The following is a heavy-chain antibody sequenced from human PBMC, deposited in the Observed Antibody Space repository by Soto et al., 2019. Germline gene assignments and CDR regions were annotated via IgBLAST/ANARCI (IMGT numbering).Heavy chain of an antibody. V-gene: IGHV3-9*01. J-gene: IGHJ4*02. CDR2: ISWNSGSI. CDR3: AKGYYFDY. Sequence: GGSLRLSCAASGFTVSINYMSWFRQAPGKGLEWVSGISWNSGSIGYADSVKGRFTISRDNAKNSLYLQMNSLRAEDTALYYCAKGYYFDYWGQGTLVTVSS. CDR1: GFTVSINY.